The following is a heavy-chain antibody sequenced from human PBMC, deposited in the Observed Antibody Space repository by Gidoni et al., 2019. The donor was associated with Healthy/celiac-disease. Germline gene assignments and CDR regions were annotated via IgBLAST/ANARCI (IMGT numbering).Heavy chain of an antibody. D-gene: IGHD5-18*01. V-gene: IGHV3-9*01. J-gene: IGHJ4*02. CDR2: ISWNSGMI. CDR3: AKGRGIQLWSHFDY. CDR1: GFTFDDYA. Sequence: EVQLVESGGGLVQPGRSLRLSCAASGFTFDDYAMHWVRQAPGKGLEWVSGISWNSGMIGYADSVKGRFTVSRDNAKNSLYLQMNSLRAEDTALYFCAKGRGIQLWSHFDYWGQGTLVTVSS.